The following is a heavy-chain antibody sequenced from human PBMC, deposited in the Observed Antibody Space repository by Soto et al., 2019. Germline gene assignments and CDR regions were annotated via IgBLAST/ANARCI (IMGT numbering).Heavy chain of an antibody. V-gene: IGHV1-46*01. D-gene: IGHD2-15*01. J-gene: IGHJ4*02. Sequence: QVQLVQSGAEVKKPGASVKVSCKASGYTFTSFDMHWVRQAPGQGLEWMGVINPSGGSTRYAQKFRGSVTMTRDTSTSTVYMELGSLRSEDTAVYYCARPKVVLYDCWGQGTLVTVSS. CDR1: GYTFTSFD. CDR3: ARPKVVLYDC. CDR2: INPSGGST.